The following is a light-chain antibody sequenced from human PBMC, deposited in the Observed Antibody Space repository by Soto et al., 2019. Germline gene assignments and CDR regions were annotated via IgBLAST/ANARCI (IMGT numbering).Light chain of an antibody. J-gene: IGKJ1*01. CDR1: QTISSW. V-gene: IGKV1-5*03. Sequence: DIQMTQSPSTLSGSVGDRVTITCRARQTISSWLAWYQQKPGKAPKLLIYKASTLKSGVPSRFSGSGSGTEFTLTISSLQPDDFATNYCQHYNSYSEAFVQATKVELK. CDR3: QHYNSYSEA. CDR2: KAS.